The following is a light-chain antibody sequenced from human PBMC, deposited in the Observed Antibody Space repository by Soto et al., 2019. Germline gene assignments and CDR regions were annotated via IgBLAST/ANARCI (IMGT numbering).Light chain of an antibody. V-gene: IGLV2-14*01. J-gene: IGLJ1*01. CDR1: SSDVGAYNY. Sequence: QSVLTQPASVSGSPGQSITISGTGTSSDVGAYNYVSWYQQHPDKAPKLMIYEVSDRPSGVSSRFSGSKSGNTASLTISGLQAEDEADYYCRSYTRDNSYLFATGTKVTVL. CDR3: RSYTRDNSYL. CDR2: EVS.